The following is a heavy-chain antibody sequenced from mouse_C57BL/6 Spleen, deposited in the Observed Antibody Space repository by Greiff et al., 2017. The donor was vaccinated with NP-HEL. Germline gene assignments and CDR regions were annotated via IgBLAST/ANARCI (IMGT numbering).Heavy chain of an antibody. Sequence: QVQLQQPGAELVRPGTSVKLSCKASGYTFTSYWMHWVKQRPGQGLEWIGVIDPSDSYTNYNQKFKGKATLTVDTSSSTAYMQLSSLTSEDSAVYYCARGGYGYGEFAYWGQGTLVTVSA. CDR1: GYTFTSYW. CDR2: IDPSDSYT. D-gene: IGHD2-2*01. CDR3: ARGGYGYGEFAY. V-gene: IGHV1-59*01. J-gene: IGHJ3*01.